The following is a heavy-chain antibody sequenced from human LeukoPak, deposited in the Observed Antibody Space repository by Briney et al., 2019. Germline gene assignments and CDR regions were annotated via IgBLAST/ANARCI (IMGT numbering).Heavy chain of an antibody. V-gene: IGHV3-23*01. CDR1: GLIFSSYA. J-gene: IGHJ4*02. CDR3: AKGRGYSSEGPGY. Sequence: GASLTLSCAASGLIFSSYAVSWVRHAPGKGREWVSGVSGSGGSKYYADTVRGRFTISRDKSKSTLYVQTNGLRAEDTAVYDCAKGRGYSSEGPGYWGQGTLVTVSS. CDR2: VSGSGGSK. D-gene: IGHD4-11*01.